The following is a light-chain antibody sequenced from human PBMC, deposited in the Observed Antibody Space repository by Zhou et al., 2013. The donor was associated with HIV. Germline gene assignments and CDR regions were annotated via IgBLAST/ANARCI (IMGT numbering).Light chain of an antibody. J-gene: IGKJ1*01. Sequence: EIVLTQSPGTLSLSPGERATLSCRASQSLSGSYLAWYQQKPGQAPRLLIYGASRRATGIPDRFSGSGSGTDFTLTISRLEPEDFAVYYCQQYNNWPPWTFGQGTKVEIK. CDR3: QQYNNWPPWT. V-gene: IGKV3-20*01. CDR2: GAS. CDR1: QSLSGSY.